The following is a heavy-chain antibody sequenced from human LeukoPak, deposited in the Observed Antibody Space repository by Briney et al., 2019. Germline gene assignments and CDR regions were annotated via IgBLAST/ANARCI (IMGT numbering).Heavy chain of an antibody. Sequence: SETLSLTCIVSGGSISSYYWSWLRQPPGKGLEWIGYIYYSGSTNYNPSLKSRGTISVDTSKNQFSLKLSSVTAADTAVYYFARAAGLYYYYYMDVWGKGTTVTVSS. CDR1: GGSISSYY. CDR3: ARAAGLYYYYYMDV. D-gene: IGHD3-10*01. V-gene: IGHV4-59*01. J-gene: IGHJ6*03. CDR2: IYYSGST.